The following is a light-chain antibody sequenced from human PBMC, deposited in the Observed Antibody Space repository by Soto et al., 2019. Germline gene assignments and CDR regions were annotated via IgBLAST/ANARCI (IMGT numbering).Light chain of an antibody. J-gene: IGLJ3*02. CDR3: ESWYSNTHKV. V-gene: IGLV4-60*02. CDR2: LDRSGSY. CDR1: SGHSTYI. Sequence: QSVLTQSSSASASLGSSVKLTCILSSGHSTYIIAWHQQQPGKAPRFLMTLDRSGSYNRGSGVADRFSGSSSGADRYLTSSILQFEDEGDYCCESWYSNTHKVFGGGTKLTVL.